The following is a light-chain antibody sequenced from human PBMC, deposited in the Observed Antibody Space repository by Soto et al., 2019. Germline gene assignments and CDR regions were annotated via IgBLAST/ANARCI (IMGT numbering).Light chain of an antibody. J-gene: IGKJ1*01. CDR1: QGISSY. CDR3: QQLNSYPLT. V-gene: IGKV1-9*01. Sequence: DIQLTQSTSFLSASVGDRVTITCRASQGISSYLAWYQQQPGKAPKLLIYAASTLQSGVPSRFSGSGSGTEFTLTISSLQPEDFATYYCQQLNSYPLTFGQGTKVEI. CDR2: AAS.